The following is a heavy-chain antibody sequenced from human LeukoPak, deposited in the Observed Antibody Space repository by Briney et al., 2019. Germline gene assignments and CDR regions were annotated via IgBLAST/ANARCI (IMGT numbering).Heavy chain of an antibody. V-gene: IGHV6-1*01. CDR1: GDSVSTNTGA. J-gene: IGHJ3*02. CDR2: TYYRSQWHN. Sequence: SQTLSLTCAISGDSVSTNTGAWNWIRQSPSRGLEWLGRTYYRSQWHNEYAVSVKSRINVTPGTSKNQVSLQLNSVTLEDTAVYYCARGGSFAFDIWGQGTMVTVSA. D-gene: IGHD2-15*01. CDR3: ARGGSFAFDI.